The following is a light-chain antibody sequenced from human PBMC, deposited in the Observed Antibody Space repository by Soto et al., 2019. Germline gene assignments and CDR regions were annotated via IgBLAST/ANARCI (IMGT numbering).Light chain of an antibody. CDR3: CSFTSSNTHV. CDR2: EVN. CDR1: SSDFGNYNL. V-gene: IGLV2-23*02. Sequence: QSALTQPASVSGSPGQSITLSCTGTSSDFGNYNLVSWYQHHPGKDPKLILFEVNKRPSGVSGRFSGSKSVNTASLTISGFQAEDEADYYCCSFTSSNTHVFGTGAKLTVL. J-gene: IGLJ1*01.